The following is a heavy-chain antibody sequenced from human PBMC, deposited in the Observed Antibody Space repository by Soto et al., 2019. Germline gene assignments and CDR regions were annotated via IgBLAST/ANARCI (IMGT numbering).Heavy chain of an antibody. CDR2: IYYSGNT. J-gene: IGHJ4*02. Sequence: SETLSLTCTVSSGSISSSSYYWGWIRQPPGKGLEWIGSIYYSGNTYCNPSLKSRVTISVDTSKNQFSLKLSSVTAADTAVYYCARHKRGDCSSPSCYSDQWGQGTLVTVSS. CDR3: ARHKRGDCSSPSCYSDQ. CDR1: SGSISSSSYY. D-gene: IGHD2-2*01. V-gene: IGHV4-39*01.